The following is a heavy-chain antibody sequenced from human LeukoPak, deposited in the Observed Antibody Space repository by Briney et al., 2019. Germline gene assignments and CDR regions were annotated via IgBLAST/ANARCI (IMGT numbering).Heavy chain of an antibody. CDR2: IKQDGNEK. V-gene: IGHV3-7*03. J-gene: IGHJ5*02. Sequence: GGSLRLSCTASGFSFSSYWMSWVRQAPGKGLEWVANIKQDGNEKYHLDSVKGRFTISRDNAKNSLYLQMNSLRAEDTAVYYCAKDGVRGISWGQGTLVTVSS. CDR1: GFSFSSYW. CDR3: AKDGVRGIS. D-gene: IGHD3-10*01.